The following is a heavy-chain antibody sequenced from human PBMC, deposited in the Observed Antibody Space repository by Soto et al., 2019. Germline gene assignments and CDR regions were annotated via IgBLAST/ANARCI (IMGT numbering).Heavy chain of an antibody. CDR1: GFTFSTYG. D-gene: IGHD1-1*01. J-gene: IGHJ4*02. CDR3: AKSVYNWNDGFFAY. CDR2: ISYDGVNK. Sequence: QVQLVESGGGVVQPGRSLRLSCAASGFTFSTYGMHWVRQAPGKVLEWVAVISYDGVNKYYADSVKGRFTISRDNSKNTLYLQMNSLRAEDTAVYYCAKSVYNWNDGFFAYWGQGTLVTVSS. V-gene: IGHV3-30*18.